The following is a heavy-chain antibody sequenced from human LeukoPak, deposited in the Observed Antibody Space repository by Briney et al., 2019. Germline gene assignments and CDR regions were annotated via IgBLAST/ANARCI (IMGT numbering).Heavy chain of an antibody. D-gene: IGHD3-22*01. CDR3: ARGRVTPYYDNSGFYPRDY. V-gene: IGHV1-46*01. J-gene: IGHJ4*02. Sequence: ASVKVSCKASGYTFTDYYIHWVRQAPGQGLEWMGIINLSGGSTVYAQKFQGRVTMTTDMSTSIVYMNLSSLKSEDTAVYYCARGRVTPYYDNSGFYPRDYWGQGTLVTVSS. CDR1: GYTFTDYY. CDR2: INLSGGST.